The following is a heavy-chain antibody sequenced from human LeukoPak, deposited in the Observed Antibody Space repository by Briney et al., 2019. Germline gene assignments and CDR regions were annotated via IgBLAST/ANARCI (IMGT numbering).Heavy chain of an antibody. CDR3: ARDSRAFDP. J-gene: IGHJ5*02. V-gene: IGHV4-39*07. Sequence: PSETLSLTFTVSGDSVSSTSYYWGWIRQPPGQGLEWIGSVYYSGSTSYNPSLKSRVTLSIDTSKNQFSLKLNSVTAADTAVYYCARDSRAFDPWGQGTLVTVSS. CDR2: VYYSGST. CDR1: GDSVSSTSYY.